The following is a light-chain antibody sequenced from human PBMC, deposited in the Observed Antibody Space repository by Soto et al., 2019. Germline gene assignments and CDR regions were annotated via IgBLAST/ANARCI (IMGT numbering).Light chain of an antibody. Sequence: VVLTKSTGTLSLSPGERATLSCRASQSVSSSYLAWYQQKPGQAPRLLIYGASSRATGIPDRFSGSGSGTEFTLTISTLEPEDFAVYYCQQRSNWPITFGQGTRLEIK. V-gene: IGKV3D-20*02. CDR3: QQRSNWPIT. J-gene: IGKJ5*01. CDR2: GAS. CDR1: QSVSSSY.